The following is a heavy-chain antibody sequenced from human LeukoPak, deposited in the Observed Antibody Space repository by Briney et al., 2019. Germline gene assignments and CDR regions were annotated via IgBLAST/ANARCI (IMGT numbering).Heavy chain of an antibody. Sequence: GGSLRLSCAASGFSFSSYSMNWVRQAPGKGLEWVSYVSGRSNTISYADSVKGRFTNSRDNAKNSLYLQMNSLRAEDTAVYYCAREADGGNMDYWGQGTLVIVSS. J-gene: IGHJ4*02. V-gene: IGHV3-48*01. CDR1: GFSFSSYS. CDR2: VSGRSNTI. D-gene: IGHD4-23*01. CDR3: AREADGGNMDY.